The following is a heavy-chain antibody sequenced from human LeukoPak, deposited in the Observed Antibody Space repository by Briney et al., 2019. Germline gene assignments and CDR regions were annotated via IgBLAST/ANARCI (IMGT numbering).Heavy chain of an antibody. J-gene: IGHJ4*02. CDR2: INTDGSKT. CDR3: ARVRADYDTSGYDY. V-gene: IGHV3-74*01. CDR1: GFTFNSYW. D-gene: IGHD3-22*01. Sequence: PGGSLRLSCAASGFTFNSYWMHWVRQAPGKGPVWVSRINTDGSKTSYADSVKGRFTISRDNAKNTLYLQMNSLRAEDTAVYYCARVRADYDTSGYDYWGQGTLVTVSS.